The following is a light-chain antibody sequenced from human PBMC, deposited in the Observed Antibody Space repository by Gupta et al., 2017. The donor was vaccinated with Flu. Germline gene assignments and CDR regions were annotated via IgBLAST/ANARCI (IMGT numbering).Light chain of an antibody. Sequence: EIVLTQSPGTLSLSPGERATLSCRAGQSVSSSYLAWYQQKPGQAPRLLIYGASSRATGIPDRFSGSGSGTDFTLTISRLEPEDFAVYYCQHYGSSSQTFGQGTKVEIK. J-gene: IGKJ1*01. V-gene: IGKV3-20*01. CDR3: QHYGSSSQT. CDR2: GAS. CDR1: QSVSSSY.